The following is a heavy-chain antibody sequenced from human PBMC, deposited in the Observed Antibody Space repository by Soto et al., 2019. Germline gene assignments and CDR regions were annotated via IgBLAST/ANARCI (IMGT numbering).Heavy chain of an antibody. V-gene: IGHV3-9*01. CDR2: ISWDSGHT. D-gene: IGHD3-16*02. CDR3: AKGSRVHRYVCDY. Sequence: PGGSLRLSCAASGFTFDDYGMHWVRQAPGKGLEWVSGISWDSGHTGYAESVKGRFAISRDNTKKPLYLQMNSLRSEDTAFYYCAKGSRVHRYVCDYWGQGTLVTVSS. CDR1: GFTFDDYG. J-gene: IGHJ4*02.